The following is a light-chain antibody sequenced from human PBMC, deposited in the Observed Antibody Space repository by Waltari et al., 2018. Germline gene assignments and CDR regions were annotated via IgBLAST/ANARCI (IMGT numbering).Light chain of an antibody. CDR2: EVS. CDR3: CSYAGSRVLV. Sequence: QSALTQPATVSGTLGQSIAISCTGTSNDVGTYNLVSWYQQYPGKAPKLIIYEVSKRPSGPSFRFSGSKAGDTAYLTISGVQAEDEADYYCCSYAGSRVLVFGGGTKLTVV. CDR1: SNDVGTYNL. J-gene: IGLJ3*02. V-gene: IGLV2-23*02.